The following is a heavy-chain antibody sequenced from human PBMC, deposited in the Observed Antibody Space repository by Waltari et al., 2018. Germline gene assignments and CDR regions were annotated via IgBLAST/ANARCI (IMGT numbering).Heavy chain of an antibody. V-gene: IGHV3-23*04. Sequence: EVQLVESGGGLVQPGGSLRLSCAASGFTFSSYAMSWVRQAPGKGLEWVSVIGGSGCSTYYADSVKGRFTISRDNSKNTLYLQMNSLRAEDTAVYYCAKEAPQDYGGNVGAFDILGQGTMVTVSS. CDR1: GFTFSSYA. CDR3: AKEAPQDYGGNVGAFDI. CDR2: IGGSGCST. D-gene: IGHD2-15*01. J-gene: IGHJ3*02.